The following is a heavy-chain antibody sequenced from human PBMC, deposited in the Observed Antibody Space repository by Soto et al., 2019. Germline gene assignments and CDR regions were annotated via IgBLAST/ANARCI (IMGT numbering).Heavy chain of an antibody. CDR2: IIPILGIA. V-gene: IGHV1-69*02. Sequence: SVKVPCKASGGTFSSYTISWVRQAPGQGLEWMGRIIPILGIANYAQKFQGRVTITADKSTSTAYMELSSLRSEDTAVYYCARAVIAAAAFDPWGQGTLVTVSS. CDR3: ARAVIAAAAFDP. J-gene: IGHJ5*02. CDR1: GGTFSSYT. D-gene: IGHD6-13*01.